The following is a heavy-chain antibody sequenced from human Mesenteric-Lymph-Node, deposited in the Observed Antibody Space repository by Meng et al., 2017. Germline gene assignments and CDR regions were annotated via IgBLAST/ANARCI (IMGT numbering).Heavy chain of an antibody. V-gene: IGHV3-48*04. D-gene: IGHD6-19*01. J-gene: IGHJ4*02. Sequence: GESLKISCAASGFTFSSYWMSWVRQAPGKGLEWVSYISSSGSTIYYADSVKGRFTISRDNAKNSLYLQMNSLRAEDTAVYYCARNIAVAGHDFDYCGQAIL. CDR3: ARNIAVAGHDFDY. CDR1: GFTFSSYW. CDR2: ISSSGSTI.